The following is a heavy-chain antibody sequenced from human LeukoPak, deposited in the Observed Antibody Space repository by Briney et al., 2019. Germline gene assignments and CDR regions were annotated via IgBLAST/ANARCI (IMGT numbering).Heavy chain of an antibody. CDR3: AKDTPLCYFDY. D-gene: IGHD3-16*01. Sequence: PGGSLRLSCAASGFTFSNSAMTWVRQAPGKGLEWVSAISGGGDTYYADSVKGRFTISRDNSKNTLYLQMNSLRADDTAVYYCAKDTPLCYFDYWGQGTLVTVSS. V-gene: IGHV3-23*01. CDR1: GFTFSNSA. CDR2: ISGGGDT. J-gene: IGHJ4*02.